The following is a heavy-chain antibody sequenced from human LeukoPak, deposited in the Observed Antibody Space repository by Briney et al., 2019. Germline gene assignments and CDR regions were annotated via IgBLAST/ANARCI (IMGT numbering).Heavy chain of an antibody. CDR1: GITFSDYA. J-gene: IGHJ4*02. D-gene: IGHD3-10*01. CDR3: AKGGLQGTNYFDY. V-gene: IGHV3-30*02. Sequence: GGSLRLSCAASGITFSDYAMHWVRQAPGKGLKWLAYIRYDGINKYYAESVKGRFAISRDNSKNTLSLQMNSLTDEDTAVYYCAKGGLQGTNYFDYWGQGTLVTVSS. CDR2: IRYDGINK.